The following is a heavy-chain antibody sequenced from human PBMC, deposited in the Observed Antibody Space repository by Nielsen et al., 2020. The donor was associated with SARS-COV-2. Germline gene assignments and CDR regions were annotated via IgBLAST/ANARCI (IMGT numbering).Heavy chain of an antibody. CDR1: GGSFSGYY. CDR2: INHSGST. D-gene: IGHD6-19*01. CDR3: ASPTASIAVADTRGGVAFDI. V-gene: IGHV4-34*01. Sequence: SETLSLTCAVYGGSFSGYYWSWIRQPPGKGLEWIGEINHSGSTNYNPSLKSRVTISVDKSKNQFSLKLSSVTAADTAVYYCASPTASIAVADTRGGVAFDIWGQGTMVTVSS. J-gene: IGHJ3*02.